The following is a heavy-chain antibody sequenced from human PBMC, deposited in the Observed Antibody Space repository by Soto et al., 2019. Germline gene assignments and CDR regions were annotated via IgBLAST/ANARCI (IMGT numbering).Heavy chain of an antibody. CDR3: TRIPVDTYMIYWFDP. D-gene: IGHD5-18*01. V-gene: IGHV4-61*08. J-gene: IGHJ5*02. Sequence: SETLSLTCSVFGDSVTSGDYYWTWMRQPPGKGLEWIGHVYYSGSTNYNPSLKSRVTISVDTSKNQFSLQLGSVTAGDTAVYYCTRIPVDTYMIYWFDPWGRGTLVTVSS. CDR2: VYYSGST. CDR1: GDSVTSGDYY.